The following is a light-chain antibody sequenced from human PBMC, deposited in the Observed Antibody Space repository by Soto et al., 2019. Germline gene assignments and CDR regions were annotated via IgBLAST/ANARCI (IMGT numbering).Light chain of an antibody. J-gene: IGLJ1*01. Sequence: QSVLTQPASLSGSPGQSLTISCTGTSXDIGAYDYVSWFQQHPGKAPKLLIFGNNNRPSGVPDRFSGSKSGTSASLAITGLQAEDEGDYYCQSYDKTLSARYVFGTGTKVTVL. V-gene: IGLV1-40*01. CDR3: QSYDKTLSARYV. CDR2: GNN. CDR1: SXDIGAYDY.